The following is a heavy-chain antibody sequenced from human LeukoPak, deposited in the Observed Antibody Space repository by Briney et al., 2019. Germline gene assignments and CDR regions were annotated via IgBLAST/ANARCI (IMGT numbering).Heavy chain of an antibody. CDR3: ARGSKPYCTNGVCYTGDF. Sequence: ASETLSLTCGVYGGSLSGFYWNWIRQPPGRGTEWIGEMIPSGRTTYNPSLKSRVSTSLDTSKNQFFLKLSSVTAATPAVSYCARGSKPYCTNGVCYTGDFWGQGSLLTVS. V-gene: IGHV4-34*01. CDR1: GGSLSGFY. D-gene: IGHD2-8*01. J-gene: IGHJ4*02. CDR2: MIPSGRT.